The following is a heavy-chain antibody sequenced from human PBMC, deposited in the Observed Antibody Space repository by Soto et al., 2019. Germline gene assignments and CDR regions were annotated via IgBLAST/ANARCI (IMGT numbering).Heavy chain of an antibody. V-gene: IGHV4-4*07. J-gene: IGHJ6*02. CDR2: IYTSGST. Sequence: ETLSLTCTVSGGSISSYYWSWIRQPAGKGLEWIGRIYTSGSTNYNPSLKSRVTMSVDTSKNQFSLKLSSVTAADTAVYYCARESPRDCTNGVCYRPYYYYYYGMDVWGQGTTVTVSS. CDR3: ARESPRDCTNGVCYRPYYYYYYGMDV. CDR1: GGSISSYY. D-gene: IGHD2-8*01.